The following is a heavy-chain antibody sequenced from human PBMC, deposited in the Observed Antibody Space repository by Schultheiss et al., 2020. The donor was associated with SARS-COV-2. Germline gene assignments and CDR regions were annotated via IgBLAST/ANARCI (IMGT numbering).Heavy chain of an antibody. J-gene: IGHJ4*02. D-gene: IGHD2-15*01. CDR2: FRSSGLT. Sequence: GGSLRLSCAASGFIFSTYDMSWVRQAPGKGLEWVSTFRSSGLTLYADSVKGRFTISRDNSKNTLSLQMNSLRGDDTAMYYCARGPSGGCSGGSCYLDYWGQGTLVTVSS. CDR1: GFIFSTYD. CDR3: ARGPSGGCSGGSCYLDY. V-gene: IGHV3-23*01.